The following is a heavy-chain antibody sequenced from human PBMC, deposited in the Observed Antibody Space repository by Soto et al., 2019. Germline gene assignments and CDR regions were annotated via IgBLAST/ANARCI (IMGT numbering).Heavy chain of an antibody. V-gene: IGHV3-30-3*01. CDR1: GCTFSSYA. CDR2: ISYDGSNK. J-gene: IGHJ5*02. D-gene: IGHD2-15*01. CDR3: ATDPRSCSGGSCSSAGRPWFDP. Sequence: GGSLRLSCAASGCTFSSYAMHWVRQAPGKGLEWMAVISYDGSNKYYADSVKGRFTISRENSKNTLYLQMNRLRAEDTAVYYSATDPRSCSGGSCSSAGRPWFDPWGQGTLVTVSS.